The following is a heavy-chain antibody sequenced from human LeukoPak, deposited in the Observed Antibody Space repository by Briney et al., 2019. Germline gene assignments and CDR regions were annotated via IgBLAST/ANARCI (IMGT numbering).Heavy chain of an antibody. J-gene: IGHJ4*02. CDR1: RFTFRNYG. V-gene: IGHV3-33*01. CDR3: ATVRGGSGTYYNDY. D-gene: IGHD3-10*01. Sequence: PGGSLRLSCAASRFTFRNYGMEWVRQAPGKGLEWVAVIWYDGSNRYYADSVKGRFTISRDNSKNTLYLQMNSLRAEDTSVYYCATVRGGSGTYYNDYWGQGTLVTVSS. CDR2: IWYDGSNR.